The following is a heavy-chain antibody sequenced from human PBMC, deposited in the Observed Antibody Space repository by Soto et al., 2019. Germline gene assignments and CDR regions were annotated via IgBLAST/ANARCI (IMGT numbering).Heavy chain of an antibody. D-gene: IGHD2-15*01. V-gene: IGHV4-61*01. CDR2: IYYSGST. CDR3: ARDPMDYCSGGSCDSYYYYGMDV. Sequence: QVQLQESGPGLVKPSETLSLTCTVSGGSVSSGSYYWSWIRQPPGKGLEWIGYIYYSGSTNYNPSLTRRVTISVDTSKNQFSLKLSSVTAADTAVYYCARDPMDYCSGGSCDSYYYYGMDVWGQGTTVTVSS. CDR1: GGSVSSGSYY. J-gene: IGHJ6*02.